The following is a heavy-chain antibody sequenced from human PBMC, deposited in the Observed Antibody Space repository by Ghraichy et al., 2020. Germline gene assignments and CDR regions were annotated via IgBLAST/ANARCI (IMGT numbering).Heavy chain of an antibody. CDR1: GFTFSSYA. Sequence: GGSLRLSCAASGFTFSSYAMSWVRQAPGKGLEWVSAISGSGGKTYYADSVKGRFTISRDNSKNTLHLQMISLRAEDTALYYCAKDRATVADTYDYFDYWGQGTLVTVSS. CDR3: AKDRATVADTYDYFDY. V-gene: IGHV3-23*01. D-gene: IGHD6-19*01. J-gene: IGHJ4*02. CDR2: ISGSGGKT.